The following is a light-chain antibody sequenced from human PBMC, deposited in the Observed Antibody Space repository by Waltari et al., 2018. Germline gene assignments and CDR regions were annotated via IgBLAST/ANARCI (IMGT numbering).Light chain of an antibody. CDR2: LGS. V-gene: IGKV2-28*01. CDR3: MQALQTPYT. Sequence: DIVMTQSPLALPVTPGEPASISCRSSQGLLHSNGYNYLVWYLQKPGQSPQLLIYLGSNRACGVPDRFSGSGSGTDFTLQISRVEAEDVGVYYCMQALQTPYTFGQGTKLEI. CDR1: QGLLHSNGYNY. J-gene: IGKJ2*01.